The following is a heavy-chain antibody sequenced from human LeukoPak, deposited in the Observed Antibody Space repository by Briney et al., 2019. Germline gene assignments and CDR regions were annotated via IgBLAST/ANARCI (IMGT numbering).Heavy chain of an antibody. CDR3: ARAGEYYYGSGSYQAGPFDY. CDR1: GGSISSGGYS. J-gene: IGHJ4*02. V-gene: IGHV4-30-2*01. Sequence: TLSLTCAVSGGSISSGGYSWSWIRQPPGKGLEWIGYIYHSGSTYYNPSLKSRVTISVDRSKNQFSLKLSSVTAADTAMYYCARAGEYYYGSGSYQAGPFDYWGQGTLVTVSS. CDR2: IYHSGST. D-gene: IGHD3-10*01.